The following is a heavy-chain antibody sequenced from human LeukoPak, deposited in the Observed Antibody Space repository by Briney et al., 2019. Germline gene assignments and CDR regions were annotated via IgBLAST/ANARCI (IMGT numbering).Heavy chain of an antibody. CDR1: GFTFSSYG. Sequence: GGSLRLSCAASGFTFSSYGMHWVRQAPGKGLEWVAVISYDGSNKYYADSVKGRFTISRDNSKNTLYLQMNSLRAEDTAVYYCAKAHSISWPYAFDSWGQGTLVTVSS. CDR2: ISYDGSNK. J-gene: IGHJ4*02. CDR3: AKAHSISWPYAFDS. D-gene: IGHD6-13*01. V-gene: IGHV3-30*18.